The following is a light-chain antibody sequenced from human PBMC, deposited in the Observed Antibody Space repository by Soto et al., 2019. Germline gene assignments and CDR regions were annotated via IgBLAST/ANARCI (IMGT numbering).Light chain of an antibody. Sequence: QSALTQPASVSGSPGQSITISCTGTSSDVGSSNLVSWYQHHPGKAPKLIIYDVSIRPSGVPDRFSASKSGITASLTISGLQAEDEADYYCCSYVGSDSSFVFGSGTKLTVL. V-gene: IGLV2-23*02. CDR1: SSDVGSSNL. CDR2: DVS. J-gene: IGLJ1*01. CDR3: CSYVGSDSSFV.